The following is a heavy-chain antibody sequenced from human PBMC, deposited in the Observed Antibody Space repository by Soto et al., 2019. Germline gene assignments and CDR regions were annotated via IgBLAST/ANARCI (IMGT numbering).Heavy chain of an antibody. D-gene: IGHD3-9*01. Sequence: GVPAELSWKACGDSFTGRYMHSLQHDPGQGLEWMGWINPNSGGTNYAQKFQGRVTMTRDTSISTAYMELSRLRSDDTAVYYCARDADVLRYFDWLLSQYYYGMDVWGQGTTVTVSS. CDR2: INPNSGGT. J-gene: IGHJ6*02. CDR3: ARDADVLRYFDWLLSQYYYGMDV. CDR1: GDSFTGRY. V-gene: IGHV1-2*02.